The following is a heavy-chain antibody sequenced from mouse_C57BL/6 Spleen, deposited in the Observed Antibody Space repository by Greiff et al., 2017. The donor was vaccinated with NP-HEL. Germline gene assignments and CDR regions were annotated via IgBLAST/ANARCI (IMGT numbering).Heavy chain of an antibody. D-gene: IGHD2-5*01. CDR1: GYTFTSYW. Sequence: VQLQQPGAELVMPGASVKLSCKASGYTFTSYWMHWVKQRPGQGLEWIGEIDPSDSYTNYNQKFKGKSTLTVDKSSSTAYMQLSSLTSEDSAVYYCARSYSNLGDYWGQGTSVTVSS. V-gene: IGHV1-69*01. J-gene: IGHJ4*01. CDR2: IDPSDSYT. CDR3: ARSYSNLGDY.